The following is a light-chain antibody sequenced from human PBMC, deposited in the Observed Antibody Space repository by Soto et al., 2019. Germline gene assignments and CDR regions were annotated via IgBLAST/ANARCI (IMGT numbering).Light chain of an antibody. J-gene: IGKJ1*01. CDR2: DAS. CDR3: QQYDNLPWT. CDR1: QDIRKY. Sequence: DIQMTQSPSSLSASVGDRVTITCQASQDIRKYLNWYQQKPGKAPKLLIYDASNLETGVPSRFSGSGSGTVFTFTISSLQPEDIATYYCQQYDNLPWTFGQGTKVEIK. V-gene: IGKV1-33*01.